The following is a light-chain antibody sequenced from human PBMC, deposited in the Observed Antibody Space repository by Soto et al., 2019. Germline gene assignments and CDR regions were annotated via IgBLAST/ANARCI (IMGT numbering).Light chain of an antibody. CDR3: QQYNSWPLT. CDR2: DIS. Sequence: EIVMTQSPATLSVSPGERATLSCRASQSVSSNLAWYQQKPGQPPRLLIYDISTRATGIPTRFSGSGSGTEFTLTISSLQSEDFAVYDCQQYNSWPLTFGGGTKVDIK. J-gene: IGKJ4*01. V-gene: IGKV3D-15*01. CDR1: QSVSSN.